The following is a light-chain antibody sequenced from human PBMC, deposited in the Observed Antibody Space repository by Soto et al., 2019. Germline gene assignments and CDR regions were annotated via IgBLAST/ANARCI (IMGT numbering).Light chain of an antibody. CDR3: QQSYSAPRT. CDR1: QSISSY. J-gene: IGKJ1*01. CDR2: AAS. V-gene: IGKV1-39*01. Sequence: DIQMTQSPPSLSASVGYRFTITCRASQSISSYLNWYQQKPGKAPKLLIYAASSLQSGVPSRFSGSGSGTDFTLTINSLQPEDFATYYCQQSYSAPRTFGQGTKVDIK.